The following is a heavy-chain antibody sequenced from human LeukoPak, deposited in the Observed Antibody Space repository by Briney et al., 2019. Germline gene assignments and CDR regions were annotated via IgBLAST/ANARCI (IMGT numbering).Heavy chain of an antibody. Sequence: ASVKVSCKASEYIFTNYYMHWVRQAPGQGPEWMGIISPSGGTRSYAQKFQGRVTMTRDTSTSTVYLELSSLRSEDTGVYYCARVRSYDILTGYYNGYYYYGMDVWGQGTTVTVSS. J-gene: IGHJ6*02. CDR2: ISPSGGTR. CDR1: EYIFTNYY. CDR3: ARVRSYDILTGYYNGYYYYGMDV. V-gene: IGHV1-46*01. D-gene: IGHD3-9*01.